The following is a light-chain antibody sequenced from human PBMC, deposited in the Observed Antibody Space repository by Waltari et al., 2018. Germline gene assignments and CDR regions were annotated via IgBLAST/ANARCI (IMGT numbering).Light chain of an antibody. CDR3: AAWDDSLNGWV. V-gene: IGLV1-44*01. CDR2: NNN. Sequence: QSVLTQPPSASGTPGQRVTVSCSGSTSNIGRHSVNCYQQLPGTAPKLLIYNNNERPSGVPDRFSGSKSGTSASLAISGLQPEDEADYYCAAWDDSLNGWVFGGGTKVTVL. CDR1: TSNIGRHS. J-gene: IGLJ3*02.